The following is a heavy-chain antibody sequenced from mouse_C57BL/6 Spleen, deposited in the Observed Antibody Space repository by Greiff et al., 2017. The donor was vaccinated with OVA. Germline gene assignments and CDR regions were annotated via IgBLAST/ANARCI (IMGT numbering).Heavy chain of an antibody. J-gene: IGHJ1*03. CDR3: ARNVLYGSSYWYFDV. CDR1: GFSLTSYG. CDR2: IWSGGST. Sequence: VQVVESGPGLVQPSQSLSITCTVSGFSLTSYGVHWVRQSPGKGLEWLGVIWSGGSTDYNAAFISRLSISKDNSKSQVFFKMNSLQADDTAIYYCARNVLYGSSYWYFDVWGTGTTVTVSS. V-gene: IGHV2-2*01. D-gene: IGHD1-1*01.